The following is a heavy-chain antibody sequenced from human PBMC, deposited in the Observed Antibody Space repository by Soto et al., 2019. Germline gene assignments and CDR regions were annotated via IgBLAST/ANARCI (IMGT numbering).Heavy chain of an antibody. V-gene: IGHV4-39*01. CDR2: IYYSGST. CDR1: GGSINNNYYY. J-gene: IGHJ4*02. CDR3: ARHGSSPTTVTQFDY. D-gene: IGHD4-17*01. Sequence: SETLSLTCTVSGGSINNNYYYWSWIRQPPGKGLEWIGSIYYSGSTYYNPSLKSRVTISVDTSKNQFSLKLSSVTAADTAVYYCARHGSSPTTVTQFDYWGQGTLVTVSS.